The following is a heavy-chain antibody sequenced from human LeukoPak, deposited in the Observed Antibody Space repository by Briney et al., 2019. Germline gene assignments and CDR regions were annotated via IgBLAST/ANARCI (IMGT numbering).Heavy chain of an antibody. V-gene: IGHV3-7*01. J-gene: IGHJ4*02. Sequence: GGSLRLSCAASGFTFSSYWMSWLRQAPGKGLEWVANIKKDGSEKYYVDSVKGRFTISRDNAKNSLYLQMNSLRAEDTAVYYCATGGARYYYSDYWGQGTLVTVSS. D-gene: IGHD3-10*01. CDR1: GFTFSSYW. CDR3: ATGGARYYYSDY. CDR2: IKKDGSEK.